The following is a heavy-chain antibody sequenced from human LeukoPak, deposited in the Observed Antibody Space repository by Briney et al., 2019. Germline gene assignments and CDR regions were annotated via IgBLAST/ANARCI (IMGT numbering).Heavy chain of an antibody. CDR1: GGSLTDYH. D-gene: IGHD4-23*01. V-gene: IGHV4-34*01. Sequence: SETLSLTCVVSGGSLTDYHWNWIRQSPGKGLEWIGEISHSGSTTYYNPSLKSRVTISVDTSKNHFSLNLNSVTAADTAVYYCARAEWADYGGNSYRYWGQGTLVTVSS. J-gene: IGHJ4*02. CDR3: ARAEWADYGGNSYRY. CDR2: ISHSGST.